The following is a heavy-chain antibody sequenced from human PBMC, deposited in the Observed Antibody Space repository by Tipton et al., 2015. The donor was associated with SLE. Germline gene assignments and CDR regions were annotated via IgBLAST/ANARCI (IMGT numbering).Heavy chain of an antibody. CDR3: ARAFPPKNLRFWEWPDWFDP. V-gene: IGHV1-18*01. D-gene: IGHD3-3*01. CDR2: ISAYNGNT. CDR1: GYTFTSYG. Sequence: QLVQSGAEVKKPGASVKVSCKASGYTFTSYGISWVRQAPGQGLEWMGWISAYNGNTNYAQKLQGRVTMTTDTSTSTAYMELRSLTSDDPAVFYWARAFPPKNLRFWEWPDWFDPWGQGTLVTVSS. J-gene: IGHJ5*02.